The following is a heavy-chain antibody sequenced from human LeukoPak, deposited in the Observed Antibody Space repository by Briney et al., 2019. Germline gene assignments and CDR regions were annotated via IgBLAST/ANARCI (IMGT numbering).Heavy chain of an antibody. Sequence: SGPTLVNPTQTLTLTCTFSGFSLSTSGVGVGWIRQPPGKALEWLALIYWDDDKRYSPSLKSRLTITKDTSKNQVVLTMTNMDPVDTATYYCAHMTYDFWSGYYPIFDYWGQGTLVTVSS. CDR1: GFSLSTSGVG. J-gene: IGHJ4*02. V-gene: IGHV2-5*02. CDR3: AHMTYDFWSGYYPIFDY. D-gene: IGHD3-3*01. CDR2: IYWDDDK.